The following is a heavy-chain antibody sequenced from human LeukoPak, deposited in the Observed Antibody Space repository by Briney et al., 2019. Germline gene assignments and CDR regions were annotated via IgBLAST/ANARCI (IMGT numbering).Heavy chain of an antibody. J-gene: IGHJ5*02. D-gene: IGHD4-17*01. CDR3: ERDGDGDYADH. CDR2: IYFSGST. V-gene: IGHV4-39*07. Sequence: PSETLSLTCAVAGASISGSNYFWGWIRQPPGKGLEWIGGIYFSGSTVYNPSLKSRVTISLDTSQNQFSLRLSSVTAADTAVYYCERDGDGDYADHWGQGTLVTVSS. CDR1: GASISGSNYF.